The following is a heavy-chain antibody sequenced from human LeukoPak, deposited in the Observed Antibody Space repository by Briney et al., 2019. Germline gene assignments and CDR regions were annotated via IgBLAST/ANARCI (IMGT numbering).Heavy chain of an antibody. CDR1: AYTFTSYG. CDR2: ISAYNSNT. V-gene: IGHV1-18*01. J-gene: IGHJ4*02. D-gene: IGHD2-2*01. CDR3: AREADCTGTTCLDY. Sequence: ASVKVSCNASAYTFTSYGISWVRQAPGQGLEWMGWISAYNSNTNYAQKLQGRVTMTTDTSTSTAYMELRSLRSDDTAVYYCAREADCTGTTCLDYWGQGSLVTVSS.